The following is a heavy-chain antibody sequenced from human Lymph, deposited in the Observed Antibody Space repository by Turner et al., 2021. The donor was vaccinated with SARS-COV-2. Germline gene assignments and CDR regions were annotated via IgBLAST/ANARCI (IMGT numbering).Heavy chain of an antibody. V-gene: IGHV4-4*02. Sequence: QVQLQESGPGLVKPSGTLSLTCAVSGGSISSSNWWSWVRQPPGKGLVWIGEIYHSGSTNYNPSLKSRVTISVDKSKNQFSLKLSSVTAADTAVYYCATKYCSGGRCSYFDYWGQGTLVTVSS. J-gene: IGHJ4*02. CDR3: ATKYCSGGRCSYFDY. D-gene: IGHD2-15*01. CDR1: GGSISSSNW. CDR2: IYHSGST.